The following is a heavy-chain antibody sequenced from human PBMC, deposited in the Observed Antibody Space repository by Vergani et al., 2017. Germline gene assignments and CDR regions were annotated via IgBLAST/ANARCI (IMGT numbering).Heavy chain of an antibody. J-gene: IGHJ2*01. CDR1: GFTVSSNY. CDR3: ARSGRRIAAADHWYFDL. Sequence: EVQLVESGGALIQPGGSLRLSCAASGFTVSSNYMSWVRQAPGKGLEWVSVIYSGGSTYYADSVKGRFTISRDNSKNTLYLQMNSLRAEDTAVYYCARSGRRIAAADHWYFDLWGRGTLVTVSS. CDR2: IYSGGST. D-gene: IGHD6-13*01. V-gene: IGHV3-53*01.